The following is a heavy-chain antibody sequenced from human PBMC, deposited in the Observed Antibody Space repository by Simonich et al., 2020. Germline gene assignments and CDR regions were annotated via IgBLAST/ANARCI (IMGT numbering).Heavy chain of an antibody. CDR2: ISGSGGST. V-gene: IGHV3-23*01. D-gene: IGHD3-22*01. CDR1: GFTFSSYA. CDR3: AKDLGERITMIVVVIDAFDI. Sequence: GGGLVQPGGSLRLSCAASGFTFSSYAMSWVRQGPGKWLEWVSAISGSGGSTYYADSVKGRFTISRDNSKNTLYLQMNSLRAEDTAVYYCAKDLGERITMIVVVIDAFDIWGQGTMVTVSS. J-gene: IGHJ3*02.